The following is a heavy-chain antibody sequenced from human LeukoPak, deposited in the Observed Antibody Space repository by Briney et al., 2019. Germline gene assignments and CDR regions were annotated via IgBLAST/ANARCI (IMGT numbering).Heavy chain of an antibody. J-gene: IGHJ6*03. CDR3: ARDPKIAVAGTSYYYMDV. CDR1: GFTFSSYW. CDR2: ISSSSSYI. Sequence: GGSLRLSCAASGFTFSSYWMSWVRQAPGKGLEWVSSISSSSSYIYYADSVKGRFTISRVNAKNSLYLQMNSLRAEDTAVYYCARDPKIAVAGTSYYYMDVWGKGTTVTVSS. D-gene: IGHD6-19*01. V-gene: IGHV3-21*01.